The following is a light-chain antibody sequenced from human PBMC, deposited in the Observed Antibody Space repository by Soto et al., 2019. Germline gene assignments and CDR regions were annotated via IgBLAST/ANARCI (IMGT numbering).Light chain of an antibody. CDR3: QQRSNWPPEIT. V-gene: IGKV3-11*01. CDR1: QSVSIY. CDR2: DAS. Sequence: EIVLTQSPATLSLFPGERATLSCRASQSVSIYLAWYQQKPGQAPRLLIYDASNRATGIPARFSGSGSGTDFTLTISSLEPEDFAVYYCQQRSNWPPEITFAQGTRLEIK. J-gene: IGKJ5*01.